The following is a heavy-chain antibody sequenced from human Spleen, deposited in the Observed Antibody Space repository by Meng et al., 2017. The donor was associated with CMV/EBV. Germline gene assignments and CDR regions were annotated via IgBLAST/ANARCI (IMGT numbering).Heavy chain of an antibody. D-gene: IGHD2-15*01. J-gene: IGHJ6*02. CDR2: ISGDGTTT. Sequence: GGSLRLSCAASGFTFSRYSMNWVRQAPGKGLVWVSRISGDGTTTTYADSVRGRFTISRDNAKNTLYLQMDSLRAGDTAVYYCARDGKYCSSGTCDYYVMDVWGQGTTVTVSS. CDR3: ARDGKYCSSGTCDYYVMDV. CDR1: GFTFSRYS. V-gene: IGHV3-74*01.